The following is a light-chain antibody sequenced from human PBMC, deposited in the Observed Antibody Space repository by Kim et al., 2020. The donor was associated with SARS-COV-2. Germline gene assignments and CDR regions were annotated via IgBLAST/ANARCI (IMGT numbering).Light chain of an antibody. CDR3: QTWGTGIWV. CDR1: SGHSSYA. CDR2: LNSDGSH. J-gene: IGLJ3*02. Sequence: ASVKLTCTLSSGHSSYAIAWHQQQPEKGPRYLMKLNSDGSHSKGDGIPDRFSGSSSGAERYLAISSLQSEDEADYYCQTWGTGIWVFGGGTKVTVL. V-gene: IGLV4-69*01.